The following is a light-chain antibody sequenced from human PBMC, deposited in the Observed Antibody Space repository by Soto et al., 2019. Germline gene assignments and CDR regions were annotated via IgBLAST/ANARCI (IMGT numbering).Light chain of an antibody. V-gene: IGKV1-8*01. J-gene: IGKJ1*01. Sequence: AIRMTQSPSSFSASTGDRGTITCRASQGISSYLAWYQQKPGKAPKLLIYTGSTLQSGVPSRFSGSGSGTDFTLTISCLQSEDFATYYCQQYYSYPHTFGQGTKVEIK. CDR2: TGS. CDR3: QQYYSYPHT. CDR1: QGISSY.